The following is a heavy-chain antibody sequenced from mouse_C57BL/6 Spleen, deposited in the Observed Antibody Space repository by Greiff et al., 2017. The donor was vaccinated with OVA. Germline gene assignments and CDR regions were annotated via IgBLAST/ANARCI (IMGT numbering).Heavy chain of an antibody. J-gene: IGHJ3*01. V-gene: IGHV1-76*01. D-gene: IGHD2-1*01. CDR1: GYTFTDYY. Sequence: QVQLQQSGAELVRPGASVKLSCKASGYTFTDYYINWVKQRPGQGLEWIARIYPGSGNTYYNEKFKGKATLTAEKSSSTAYMQLSSLTSEDSAVYFCARGKIFYYGNYDWFAYWGQGTLVTVSA. CDR3: ARGKIFYYGNYDWFAY. CDR2: IYPGSGNT.